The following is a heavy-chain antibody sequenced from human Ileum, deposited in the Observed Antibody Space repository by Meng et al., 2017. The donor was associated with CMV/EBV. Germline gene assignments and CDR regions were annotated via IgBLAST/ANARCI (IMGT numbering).Heavy chain of an antibody. CDR1: GFTFSNYY. Sequence: CGASGFTFSNYYMSWVRQAPGKGLEWLSYSSSGGTTTYYADSVKGRFTISRDNGKQSLDLQMNGLRAEDSAVYYCARSGYTNTFDYWGQGALVTVSS. D-gene: IGHD3-3*01. CDR2: SSSGGTTT. CDR3: ARSGYTNTFDY. J-gene: IGHJ4*02. V-gene: IGHV3-11*04.